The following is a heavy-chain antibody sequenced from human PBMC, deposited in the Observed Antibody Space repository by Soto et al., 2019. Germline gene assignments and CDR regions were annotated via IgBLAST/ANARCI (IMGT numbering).Heavy chain of an antibody. CDR3: ARGRYCSGGSCSDAFDI. V-gene: IGHV5-51*01. CDR1: GYSFTSYL. Sequence: PGESLKVSCKGVGYSFTSYLICWVRQLPGKGLEWMGIIYPGDSDTRYSPSFQGQVTISADKSISTAYLQWSSLKASDTAMYYCARGRYCSGGSCSDAFDIWGQGTMVTVSS. J-gene: IGHJ3*02. D-gene: IGHD2-15*01. CDR2: IYPGDSDT.